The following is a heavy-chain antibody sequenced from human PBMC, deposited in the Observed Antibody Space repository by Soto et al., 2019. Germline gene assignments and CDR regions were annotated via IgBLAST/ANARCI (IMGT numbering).Heavy chain of an antibody. D-gene: IGHD3-22*01. Sequence: QVQLVQSGAEVKKPGSSVKVSCKASGGTFSSYAISWVRQAPGQGLEWMGGIIPIFGTADYAQKFQGRVTITADQSTGTAYMELSSLRCEDTAVYYCGVSSAQLGGYEYFQHWGQGTLVTVSS. V-gene: IGHV1-69*01. CDR1: GGTFSSYA. CDR3: GVSSAQLGGYEYFQH. CDR2: IIPIFGTA. J-gene: IGHJ1*01.